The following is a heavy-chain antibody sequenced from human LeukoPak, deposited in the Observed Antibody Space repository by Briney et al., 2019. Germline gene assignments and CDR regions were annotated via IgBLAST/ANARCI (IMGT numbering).Heavy chain of an antibody. D-gene: IGHD3-10*01. CDR3: ATWALNYYGSGSYAYDY. Sequence: ASVKVSCKVSGYTLTELSMHWVRQAPGKGLEWMGGFDPEDGETIYAQKFQSRVTMTEDTSTDTAYMELSSLRSEDTAVYYCATWALNYYGSGSYAYDYWGQGTLVTVSS. CDR1: GYTLTELS. CDR2: FDPEDGET. V-gene: IGHV1-24*01. J-gene: IGHJ4*02.